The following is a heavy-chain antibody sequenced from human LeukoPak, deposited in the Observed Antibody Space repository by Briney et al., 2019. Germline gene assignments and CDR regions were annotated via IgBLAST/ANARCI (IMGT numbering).Heavy chain of an antibody. CDR2: ISSSSSYI. V-gene: IGHV3-21*01. CDR3: ARCPISSGYYYLDY. D-gene: IGHD3-22*01. CDR1: GFTFSSYS. J-gene: IGHJ4*02. Sequence: GGSLRLSCAASGFTFSSYSMNWVRQAPGKGLEWVSSISSSSSYIYYADSVKGRFTISRDNAKNSLYLQMNSLRAEDTAVYYCARCPISSGYYYLDYWGQGTLVTVSP.